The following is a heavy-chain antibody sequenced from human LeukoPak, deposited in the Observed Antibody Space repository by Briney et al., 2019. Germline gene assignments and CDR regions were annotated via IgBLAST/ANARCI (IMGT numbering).Heavy chain of an antibody. Sequence: ASVKVSCKASGYTFTSYCMHWVRQAPGQGLEWMGIINPSGGSTSYAQKFQGRVTMTRDMSTSTVYMELSRLRSDDTAVYYCARDWAGYCSSTSCYFYYMDVWGKGTTVTVSS. V-gene: IGHV1-46*01. J-gene: IGHJ6*03. D-gene: IGHD2-2*01. CDR2: INPSGGST. CDR1: GYTFTSYC. CDR3: ARDWAGYCSSTSCYFYYMDV.